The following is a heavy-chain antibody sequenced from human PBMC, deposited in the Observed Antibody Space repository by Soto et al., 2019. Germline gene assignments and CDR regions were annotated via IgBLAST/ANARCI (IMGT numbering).Heavy chain of an antibody. CDR2: ISSSGSTI. J-gene: IGHJ6*02. D-gene: IGHD3-3*01. CDR1: GFTFSDYY. Sequence: LRLSCAASGFTFSDYYMSWIRQAPGKGLEWASYISSSGSTIYYADSVKGRFTISRDNAKNSLYLQMNSLRAEDTAVYYCARGDFWSGYYTYYYYGMDVWGQGTTVTVSS. V-gene: IGHV3-11*01. CDR3: ARGDFWSGYYTYYYYGMDV.